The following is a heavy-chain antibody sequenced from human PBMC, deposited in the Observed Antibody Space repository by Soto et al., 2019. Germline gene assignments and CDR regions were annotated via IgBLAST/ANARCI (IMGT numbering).Heavy chain of an antibody. CDR1: GGTFSSYA. J-gene: IGHJ6*02. V-gene: IGHV1-69*01. CDR3: AKAQHTFGGVIVPDYGMDV. CDR2: IIPIFGTA. Sequence: QVQLVQSGAEVKKPGSSVKVSCKASGGTFSSYAISWVRQAPGQGLEWMGGIIPIFGTANYAQKFQGRVTITADESTSTAYMELSSLRSEDTAVYYCAKAQHTFGGVIVPDYGMDVWGQGTTVTVSS. D-gene: IGHD3-16*02.